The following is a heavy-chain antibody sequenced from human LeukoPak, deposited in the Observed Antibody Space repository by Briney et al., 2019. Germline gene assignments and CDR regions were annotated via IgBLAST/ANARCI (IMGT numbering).Heavy chain of an antibody. CDR2: IYSSGST. D-gene: IGHD3-9*01. J-gene: IGHJ5*02. Sequence: PSETLSLTCTVSGGSISSGSYYWSWIRQPAGKRLEWIGRIYSSGSTNYNPSLKSRVTISLDTSKNQFSLKLSSVTAADTAVYYCARQYDILTGYNWFDPWGQGTLVTVSS. CDR3: ARQYDILTGYNWFDP. CDR1: GGSISSGSYY. V-gene: IGHV4-61*02.